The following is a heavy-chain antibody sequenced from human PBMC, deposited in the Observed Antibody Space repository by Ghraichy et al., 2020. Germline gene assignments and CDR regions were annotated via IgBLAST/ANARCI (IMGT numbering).Heavy chain of an antibody. CDR2: ISHDGHFK. Sequence: GESLNISCAASGFSFRTYSMHWVRQAPGKGLEWVAVISHDGHFKYYADSVKGRFTISRDNPSNTVYLELSSLRGEDTAVYYCARDIKSSSWSYYYNTMDVWGQGTTVTVSS. D-gene: IGHD6-13*01. J-gene: IGHJ6*02. CDR1: GFSFRTYS. V-gene: IGHV3-30-3*01. CDR3: ARDIKSSSWSYYYNTMDV.